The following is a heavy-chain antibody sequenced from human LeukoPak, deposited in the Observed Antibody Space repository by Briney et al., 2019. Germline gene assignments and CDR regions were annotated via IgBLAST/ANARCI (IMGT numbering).Heavy chain of an antibody. Sequence: PGGSLRLSCAASGFTFSSYAMSWVPQAPGKGLEWVSAISGSGGRTYYADSVKGRFTISRDNSKNTLYLQMNSLRAEDTAVYYCAKASNYDILSGYYSGSGYYYMDVWGKGTTVTVSS. J-gene: IGHJ6*03. CDR3: AKASNYDILSGYYSGSGYYYMDV. CDR1: GFTFSSYA. CDR2: ISGSGGRT. D-gene: IGHD3-9*01. V-gene: IGHV3-23*01.